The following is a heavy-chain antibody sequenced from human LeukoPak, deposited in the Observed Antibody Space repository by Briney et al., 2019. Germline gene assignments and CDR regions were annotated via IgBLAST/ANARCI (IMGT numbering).Heavy chain of an antibody. CDR2: INPNSGGT. D-gene: IGHD2-15*01. Sequence: ASVKVSCKASGYTFTGYYMHWVRQAPGQGLEWMGRINPNSGGTNYAQKFQGRVTMTRDTSISTAYMELSRPRSDDTAVYYCARDLMAEEDIVVVVAATGFDYWGQGTLVTVSS. CDR1: GYTFTGYY. CDR3: ARDLMAEEDIVVVVAATGFDY. J-gene: IGHJ4*02. V-gene: IGHV1-2*06.